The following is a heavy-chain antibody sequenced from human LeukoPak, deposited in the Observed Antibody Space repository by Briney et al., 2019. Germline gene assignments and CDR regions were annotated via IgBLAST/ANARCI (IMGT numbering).Heavy chain of an antibody. Sequence: GGSLRLSCAASGFTFSNYGLHWVRQAPGKGLEWVAVIWYDGSNKYYADSVKGRFTISRDNSKNTLYLQMNSLRAEDTAVYYCARDESRSYQLMWRYYYGMDVWGQGTTVTVS. D-gene: IGHD2-2*01. V-gene: IGHV3-33*01. J-gene: IGHJ6*02. CDR3: ARDESRSYQLMWRYYYGMDV. CDR1: GFTFSNYG. CDR2: IWYDGSNK.